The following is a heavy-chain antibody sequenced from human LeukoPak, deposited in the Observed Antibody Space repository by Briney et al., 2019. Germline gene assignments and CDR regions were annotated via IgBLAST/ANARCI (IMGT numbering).Heavy chain of an antibody. Sequence: KPSETLSLTCAVYGGSFSDYYWTWIRQPPGKGLEWIGEINHSGSTNYNPSLKSRVTISVDTSKNQFSLKLSSVTAADTAVYYCARWVVAADYYYYMDVWGKGTTVTVSS. CDR1: GGSFSDYY. V-gene: IGHV4-34*01. CDR3: ARWVVAADYYYYMDV. D-gene: IGHD2-15*01. CDR2: INHSGST. J-gene: IGHJ6*03.